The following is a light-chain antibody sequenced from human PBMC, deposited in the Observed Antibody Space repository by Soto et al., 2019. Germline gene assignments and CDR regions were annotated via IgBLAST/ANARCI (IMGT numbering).Light chain of an antibody. CDR1: QDVSRY. CDR2: AAS. J-gene: IGKJ3*01. CDR3: QQLNSYVFA. Sequence: DIQLTQSPSFLSASVGDRVTITWRASQDVSRYLAWYQQKPGKAPNLLIYAASTLRSGVPSRFSGSGSETEFTLTISSLQPEDFATYYCQQLNSYVFAFGPGTKVDIK. V-gene: IGKV1-9*01.